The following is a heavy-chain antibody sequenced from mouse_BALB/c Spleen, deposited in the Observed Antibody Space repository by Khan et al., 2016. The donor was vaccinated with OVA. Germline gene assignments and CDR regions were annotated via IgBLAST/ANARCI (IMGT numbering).Heavy chain of an antibody. CDR2: IWAGGST. D-gene: IGHD1-3*01. V-gene: IGHV2-9*02. CDR1: GFSLTSYG. CDR3: ARLEDI. Sequence: QVQLKESGPGLVAPSQSLSITCTVSGFSLTSYGVHWVRQPPGKGLEWLGVIWAGGSTNYNTALMSRLSISKDNSTSQVFLKMISLQTDDTAMYFCARLEDIWGKGTTLTVSS. J-gene: IGHJ2*01.